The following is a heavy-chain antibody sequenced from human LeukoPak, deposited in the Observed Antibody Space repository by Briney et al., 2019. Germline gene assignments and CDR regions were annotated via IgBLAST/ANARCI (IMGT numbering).Heavy chain of an antibody. J-gene: IGHJ4*02. CDR1: GGTFSSYA. CDR3: ARTDSGSYSNY. V-gene: IGHV1-69*04. D-gene: IGHD1-26*01. CDR2: IIPILGIA. Sequence: ASVKVSCKASGGTFSSYAISWVRQAPGQGLEWMGRIIPILGIANYAQKFQGRVTITADKSTSTAYMELSSLRSEDTAVYYCARTDSGSYSNYWGQGTLVTVPS.